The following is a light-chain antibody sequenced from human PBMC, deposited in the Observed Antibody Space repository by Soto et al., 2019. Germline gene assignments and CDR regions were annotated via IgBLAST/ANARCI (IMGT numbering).Light chain of an antibody. Sequence: DIPMTQSPSTLSASVGDRVTITCRASQTISYWLAWYQQKPGQVPKLLIYKASSLESGVPSRFSGSGSGTEFTLTISSLQPDDFATYYCQQYHSYPLTFGGGTKVEIK. J-gene: IGKJ4*01. CDR2: KAS. CDR1: QTISYW. V-gene: IGKV1-5*03. CDR3: QQYHSYPLT.